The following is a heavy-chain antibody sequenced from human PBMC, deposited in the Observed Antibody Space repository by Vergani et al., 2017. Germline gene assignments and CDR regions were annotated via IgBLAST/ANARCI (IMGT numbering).Heavy chain of an antibody. CDR2: ISWNSGAV. J-gene: IGHJ3*01. V-gene: IGHV3-9*01. D-gene: IGHD5-12*01. CDR3: TKGSVYYHDSAGHGYDPYTGFDL. Sequence: EVDLVESGGGLAQPGGSLRLSCEASGNTFWKFGMHWVRQGPGKGLEWVSGISWNSGAVDYADSVRGRFTISRDNAKNSLFLEMNSLRFEDTAVYFCTKGSVYYHDSAGHGYDPYTGFDLWGQGTLVTVSS. CDR1: GNTFWKFG.